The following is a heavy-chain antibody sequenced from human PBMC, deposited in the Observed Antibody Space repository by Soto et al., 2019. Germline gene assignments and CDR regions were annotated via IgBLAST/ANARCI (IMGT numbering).Heavy chain of an antibody. J-gene: IGHJ4*02. CDR2: VYYSGTT. CDR1: GGSVSDKTYY. V-gene: IGHV4-61*01. Sequence: ETLSLPCSVSGGSVSDKTYYWSWIRQPPGKRLEGIGYVYYSGTTNYNPSLKSRVTISVDLSKNRFSLRLSSVTTADTALYYCARTTAVPNTLRSRYFFDYWGQGTLVTVSS. D-gene: IGHD4-17*01. CDR3: ARTTAVPNTLRSRYFFDY.